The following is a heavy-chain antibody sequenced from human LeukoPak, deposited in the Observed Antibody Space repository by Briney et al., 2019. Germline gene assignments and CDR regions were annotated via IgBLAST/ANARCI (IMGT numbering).Heavy chain of an antibody. Sequence: PGGSLRLSCAASGITGYSMHWVRQAPGKGLEWVCSISSSSNYIYCADSVKGRFTISRDNAKNSLYLQMNSLRAEDTAVYYCARVHDFWSGYHNGLDYWGQGTLVTVSS. V-gene: IGHV3-21*01. CDR3: ARVHDFWSGYHNGLDY. CDR1: GITGYS. J-gene: IGHJ4*02. CDR2: ISSSSNYI. D-gene: IGHD3-3*01.